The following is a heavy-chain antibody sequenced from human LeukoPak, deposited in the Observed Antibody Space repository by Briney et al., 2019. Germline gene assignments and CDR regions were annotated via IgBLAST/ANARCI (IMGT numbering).Heavy chain of an antibody. J-gene: IGHJ4*02. V-gene: IGHV1-2*04. D-gene: IGHD4-17*01. CDR2: INPNSGGT. Sequence: AASVKVSCKASGYTFTGYYMHWVRQAPGQGLEWMGWINPNSGGTNYAQKFQGWVTMTRDTSISTAYMELSRLRSDDTAVYYCASYGDYRGGYFDYWGQGTLVTVSS. CDR3: ASYGDYRGGYFDY. CDR1: GYTFTGYY.